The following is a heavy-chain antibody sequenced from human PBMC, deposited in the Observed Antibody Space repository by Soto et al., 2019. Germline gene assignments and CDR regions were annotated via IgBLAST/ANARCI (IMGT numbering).Heavy chain of an antibody. CDR2: IYATGTT. J-gene: IGHJ4*01. Sequence: SETLSLTCTVSGTSISGFYWSWIRKSAGKGLEWIGRIYATGTTDYNPSLKSRVMMSVDTSKKQFSLKLRSVTAADTAVYYCARSGYGSSDFDHWGQGTLVTVSS. CDR3: ARSGYGSSDFDH. D-gene: IGHD6-13*01. V-gene: IGHV4-4*07. CDR1: GTSISGFY.